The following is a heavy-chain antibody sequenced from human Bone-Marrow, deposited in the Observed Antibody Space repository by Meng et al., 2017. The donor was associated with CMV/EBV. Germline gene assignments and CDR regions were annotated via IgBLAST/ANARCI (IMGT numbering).Heavy chain of an antibody. Sequence: GESLKISCAVSGFTVSNDYVAWVRQAPGKGLEWVGQIKSKTSGGTADYAAPVKGRFAISRDDSKNMVFPQMNNLRAEDTAIYYCSTSKGDCSSGFCNPAGLDAWGQGTLVTVSS. CDR1: GFTVSNDY. J-gene: IGHJ5*02. CDR3: STSKGDCSSGFCNPAGLDA. D-gene: IGHD2-2*01. CDR2: IKSKTSGGTA. V-gene: IGHV3-15*01.